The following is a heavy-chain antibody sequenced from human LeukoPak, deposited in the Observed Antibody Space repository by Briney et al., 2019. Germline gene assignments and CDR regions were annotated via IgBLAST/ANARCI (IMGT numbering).Heavy chain of an antibody. J-gene: IGHJ4*02. CDR2: FDPEDGET. V-gene: IGHV1-24*01. CDR1: GYTLTELS. Sequence: GASVKVSCKVSGYTLTELSMHWVRQAPGKGLEWMGGFDPEDGETIYAQKFQGRVTMTEDTSTDTAYMELSSLRSEDTAVYYCATADPWYAFSVAGNGGYFDYWGQGTLVTVSS. D-gene: IGHD6-19*01. CDR3: ATADPWYAFSVAGNGGYFDY.